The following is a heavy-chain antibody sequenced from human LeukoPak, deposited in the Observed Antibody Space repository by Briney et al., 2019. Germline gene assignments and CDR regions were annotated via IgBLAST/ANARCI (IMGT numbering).Heavy chain of an antibody. CDR1: GCAFTSYA. J-gene: IGHJ6*02. CDR2: INTNTGNP. D-gene: IGHD5-24*01. V-gene: IGHV7-4-1*02. CDR3: ARRLDKRFYYYYGMDI. Sequence: ASVKVSCKATGCAFTSYAMNWVRQAPGQGLEWMGGINTNTGNPTYAQGFTGRFVFSLDTSVSTAYLQISSLKAEDTAVYYCARRLDKRFYYYYGMDIWGQGTTVTVSS.